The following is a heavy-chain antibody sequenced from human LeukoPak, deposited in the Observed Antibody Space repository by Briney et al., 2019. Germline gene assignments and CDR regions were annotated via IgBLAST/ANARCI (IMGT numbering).Heavy chain of an antibody. CDR1: GFSLSTSGVG. CDR3: AHRLAAAGTMDS. Sequence: PGPTLAKPTQTLTLTCTCSGFSLSTSGVGVGWIRQPPGKALEWLALIYWDDDKRYSPSLKSRLTNTKDTSKNQVVLTMTNMDPVDTATYYCAHRLAAAGTMDSWGQGTLVTVPS. D-gene: IGHD6-13*01. V-gene: IGHV2-5*02. CDR2: IYWDDDK. J-gene: IGHJ4*02.